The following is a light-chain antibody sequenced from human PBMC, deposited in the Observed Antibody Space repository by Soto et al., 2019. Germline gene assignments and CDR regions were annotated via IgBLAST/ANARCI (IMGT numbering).Light chain of an antibody. CDR3: CSYAGSSTWV. V-gene: IGLV2-23*01. J-gene: IGLJ7*01. CDR2: EGT. Sequence: QSVLTQPASVSGSPGQSITISCTGTSSDVGSYNLVSWYQQHPDKAPKLMIYEGTKRPSGVSNRFSGSKSGNTASLTISGLQAEDEADYYCCSYAGSSTWVFGAGTQLTVL. CDR1: SSDVGSYNL.